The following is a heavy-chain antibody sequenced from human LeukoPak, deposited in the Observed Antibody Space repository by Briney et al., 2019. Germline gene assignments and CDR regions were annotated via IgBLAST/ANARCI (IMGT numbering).Heavy chain of an antibody. CDR1: GLTVSSYW. CDR2: IKSDGSST. V-gene: IGHV3-74*01. D-gene: IGHD4-17*01. J-gene: IGHJ4*02. Sequence: GGSLRLSCAASGLTVSSYWMHWVRQAPGKGLVWVSRIKSDGSSTTYADSVKGRFTISRDNAKNTLYLQMNSLRAEDTAVYYCARDGGYGDNFDYWGQGILVTVSS. CDR3: ARDGGYGDNFDY.